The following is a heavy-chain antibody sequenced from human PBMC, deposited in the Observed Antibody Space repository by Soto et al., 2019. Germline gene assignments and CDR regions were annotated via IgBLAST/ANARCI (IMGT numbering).Heavy chain of an antibody. CDR2: IKEDGSDK. CDR3: ARFTRGSSGDY. CDR1: GFTFNTYW. Sequence: PGGSLRLSCVASGFTFNTYWMSWVRQAPGKGLEWVANIKEDGSDKYYVDSVKGRFTISRDNAENLLYLQMNSLGAGDTAIYYCARFTRGSSGDYWGQGTLVTVSS. D-gene: IGHD6-25*01. J-gene: IGHJ4*02. V-gene: IGHV3-7*01.